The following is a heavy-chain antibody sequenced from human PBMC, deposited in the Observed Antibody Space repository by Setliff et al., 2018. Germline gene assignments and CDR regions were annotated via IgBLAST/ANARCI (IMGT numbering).Heavy chain of an antibody. D-gene: IGHD5-18*01. V-gene: IGHV1-8*02. CDR3: ARRGGSVGIQLPDY. Sequence: VASVKVSCKASGYTFTSYYMHWVRQAPGQGLEWMGWMNPNSGNTGYAQKFQGRVTMTRNTSISTAYMELSSLRSEDTAVYYCARRGGSVGIQLPDYWGQGTLVTVSS. CDR2: MNPNSGNT. CDR1: GYTFTSYY. J-gene: IGHJ4*02.